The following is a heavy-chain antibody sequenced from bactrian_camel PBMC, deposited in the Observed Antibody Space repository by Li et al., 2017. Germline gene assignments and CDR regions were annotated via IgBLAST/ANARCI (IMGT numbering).Heavy chain of an antibody. V-gene: IGHV3S31*01. CDR1: GYIPGSNC. CDR2: VYSGGGSP. CDR3: AAPGRYCTGGHDTEDFGH. J-gene: IGHJ6*01. Sequence: VQLVESGGGSVQAGGSLKLSCATSGYIPGSNCMAWFRQPPGKERKGVGGVYSGGGSPYYADSVNGRVTVSRDNADNTMTLQMNSLKPEDTGMYYCAAPGRYCTGGHDTEDFGHWGQGTQVTVS. D-gene: IGHD7*01.